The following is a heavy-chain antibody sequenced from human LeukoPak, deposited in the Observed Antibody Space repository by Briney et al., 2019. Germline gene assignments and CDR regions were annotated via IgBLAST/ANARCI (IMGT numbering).Heavy chain of an antibody. CDR1: GGSISSGGCY. V-gene: IGHV4-31*03. J-gene: IGHJ3*02. CDR2: IYYSGST. D-gene: IGHD4-11*01. Sequence: SQTLSLTCTVSGGSISSGGCYWSWLRQHPGKGQEWIGYIYYSGSTYYNPSLKSRVTISVDTSKNQFSLKLSSVTAADTAVYYCARTGADYDAFDIWGQGTMVTVSS. CDR3: ARTGADYDAFDI.